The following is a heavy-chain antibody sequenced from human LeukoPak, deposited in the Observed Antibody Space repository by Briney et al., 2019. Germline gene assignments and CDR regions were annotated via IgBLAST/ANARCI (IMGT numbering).Heavy chain of an antibody. CDR1: GFTFRTYG. CDR2: IWQDGSNK. V-gene: IGHV3-33*01. CDR3: ARGSPYYSDY. D-gene: IGHD3-10*01. Sequence: PGGSLRLSCAASGFTFRTYGMHWVRQAPGKGLEWVAVIWQDGSNKDYADFVKGRFTISRDNSKNTLYLQMNSLRGEDAAVYYCARGSPYYSDYWGQGTLVTVSS. J-gene: IGHJ4*02.